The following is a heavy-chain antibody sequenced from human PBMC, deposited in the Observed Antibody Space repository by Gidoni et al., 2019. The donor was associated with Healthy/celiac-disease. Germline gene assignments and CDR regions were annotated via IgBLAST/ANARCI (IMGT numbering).Heavy chain of an antibody. V-gene: IGHV3-66*01. CDR3: ARGGGVATNGDFDY. D-gene: IGHD5-12*01. Sequence: EVQLVESGGGLVQPGGSLRLSCAASGFTVSSTYMGWVRQAPGKGLEWVSVIYSGGSTYYADSVKGRFTISRDNSKNTLYLQMNSLRAEDTAVYYCARGGGVATNGDFDYWGQGTLVTVSS. J-gene: IGHJ4*02. CDR1: GFTVSSTY. CDR2: IYSGGST.